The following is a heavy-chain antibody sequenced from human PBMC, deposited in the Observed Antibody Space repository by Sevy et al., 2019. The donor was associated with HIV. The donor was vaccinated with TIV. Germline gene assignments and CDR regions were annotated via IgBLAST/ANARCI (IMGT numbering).Heavy chain of an antibody. V-gene: IGHV3-49*04. D-gene: IGHD1-1*01. Sequence: GGSLRLSCTGSGFTFGDYAMHWVRQAPGKGLEWVAFLKSTADGGTVDHAASVKGRFSISRDDSKNIAYLQMNDLKTEDTGVYYRTRWKGAQSIFDYWGQGALVTVSS. CDR3: TRWKGAQSIFDY. CDR1: GFTFGDYA. J-gene: IGHJ4*02. CDR2: LKSTADGGTV.